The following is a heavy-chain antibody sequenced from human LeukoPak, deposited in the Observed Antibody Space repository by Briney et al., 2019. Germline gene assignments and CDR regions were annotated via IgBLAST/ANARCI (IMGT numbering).Heavy chain of an antibody. J-gene: IGHJ4*02. D-gene: IGHD3-22*01. CDR2: FDPEDGET. CDR3: ATKIPYDSSGALDY. CDR1: GYTLTELS. V-gene: IGHV1-24*01. Sequence: ASVKVSCKVSGYTLTELSMHWVRQAPGKGLEWMGGFDPEDGETIYAQKFQGRVTMTEDTSTDTAYMELSSLRSEDTAVYYCATKIPYDSSGALDYWGQGTLVIVSS.